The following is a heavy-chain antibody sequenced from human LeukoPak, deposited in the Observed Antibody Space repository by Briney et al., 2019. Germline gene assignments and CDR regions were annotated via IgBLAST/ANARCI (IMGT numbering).Heavy chain of an antibody. V-gene: IGHV3-23*01. D-gene: IGHD3-22*01. CDR1: GFTFSSYA. CDR3: AKATYYYDRSGYQYYFDY. CDR2: ISGSGGST. Sequence: GGSLRLFCAASGFTFSSYAMSWVRQAPGKGLEWVSGISGSGGSTDYADSVKGRFTISRDNSKNTLYLQMNSLRAEDTAVYYCAKATYYYDRSGYQYYFDYWGQGTQVTVSS. J-gene: IGHJ4*02.